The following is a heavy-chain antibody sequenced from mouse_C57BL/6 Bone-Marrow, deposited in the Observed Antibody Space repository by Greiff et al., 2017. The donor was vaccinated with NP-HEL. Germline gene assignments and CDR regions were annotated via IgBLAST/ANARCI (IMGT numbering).Heavy chain of an antibody. CDR2: IWSGGST. J-gene: IGHJ4*01. Sequence: VQLQQSGPGLVQPSQSLSISCTVSGFSFTSYGVHWVRQSPGKGLEWLGVIWSGGSTDHNAAFISRLSISKDNSKGQVFFKMNSLQADDTAIYYCARTTRRVGYAMDYWGQGTSVTVSS. CDR3: ARTTRRVGYAMDY. V-gene: IGHV2-2*01. CDR1: GFSFTSYG. D-gene: IGHD1-1*02.